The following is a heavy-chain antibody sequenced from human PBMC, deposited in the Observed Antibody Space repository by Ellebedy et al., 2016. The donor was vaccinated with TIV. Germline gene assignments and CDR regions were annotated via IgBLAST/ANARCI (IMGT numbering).Heavy chain of an antibody. CDR1: GGSISRSIYY. CDR2: ISYSGRT. V-gene: IGHV4-39*01. J-gene: IGHJ4*02. Sequence: MPGGSLRLSCTVSGGSISRSIYYWGWIRQPPGQGLEWIGSISYSGRTYYNPFLKSRVTISVDTSKNQFSLKLGSVTAADTAVYYCARHGYGGNGKGGFDFWGQGTLVTVSS. D-gene: IGHD4-23*01. CDR3: ARHGYGGNGKGGFDF.